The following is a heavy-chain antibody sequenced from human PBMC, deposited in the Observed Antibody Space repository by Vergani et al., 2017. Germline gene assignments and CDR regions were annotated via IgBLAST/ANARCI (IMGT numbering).Heavy chain of an antibody. J-gene: IGHJ4*02. D-gene: IGHD3-22*01. Sequence: QVQLVQSGAEVKKPGASVKVSCKASGYTFTSYYMHWVRQAPGQGLEWMGIINPSGGSTSYAQKFQGRVTMTRDTSTSTVYMELSSLRSEDTAVYYCAREEGSGYYLNDKSFDYWGQGTLVTVSS. CDR3: AREEGSGYYLNDKSFDY. CDR2: INPSGGST. CDR1: GYTFTSYY. V-gene: IGHV1-46*01.